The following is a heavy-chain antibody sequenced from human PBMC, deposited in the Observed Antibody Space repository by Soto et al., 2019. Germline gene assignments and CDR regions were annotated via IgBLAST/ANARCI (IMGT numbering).Heavy chain of an antibody. D-gene: IGHD5-18*01. J-gene: IGHJ4*02. CDR3: AQDPGYSLDY. CDR2: TYYRSKWYN. CDR1: GDSVSISSGA. Sequence: QVQLQQSGPGLVKPSQTLSLTCTISGDSVSISSGAWNWIRQSPSRGLEWLGRTYYRSKWYNDYAVSVKRRIKITPDTSKNQFSLQLNSVTPEDTAVYYCAQDPGYSLDYWGQGTLVTVSS. V-gene: IGHV6-1*01.